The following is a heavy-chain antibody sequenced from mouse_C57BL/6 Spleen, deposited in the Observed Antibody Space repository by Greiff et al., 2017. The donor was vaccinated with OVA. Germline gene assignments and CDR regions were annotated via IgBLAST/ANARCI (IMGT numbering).Heavy chain of an antibody. CDR2: IFPGSGST. Sequence: QVQLKQSGPELVKPGASVKISCKASGYTFTDYYINWVKQRPGQGLEWIGWIFPGSGSTYYNEKFKGKATLTVDKSSSTAYMLLSSLTSEDSAVYFCARRQLRRGFFDYWGQGTTLTVSS. V-gene: IGHV1-75*01. CDR3: ARRQLRRGFFDY. D-gene: IGHD3-2*02. J-gene: IGHJ2*01. CDR1: GYTFTDYY.